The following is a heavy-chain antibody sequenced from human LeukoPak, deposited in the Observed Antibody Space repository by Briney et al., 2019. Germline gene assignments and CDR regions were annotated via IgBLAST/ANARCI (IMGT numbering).Heavy chain of an antibody. CDR2: IIPIFGTA. J-gene: IGHJ4*02. Sequence: KISCKGSGYSFTSYWIGWVRQMPGKGLEWMGGIIPIFGTANYAQKFQGRVTITADESTSTAYMELSSLRSEDTAVYYCARVSAGLWFGELPLYFDYWGQGTLVTVSS. CDR1: GYSFTSYW. CDR3: ARVSAGLWFGELPLYFDY. V-gene: IGHV1-69*01. D-gene: IGHD3-10*01.